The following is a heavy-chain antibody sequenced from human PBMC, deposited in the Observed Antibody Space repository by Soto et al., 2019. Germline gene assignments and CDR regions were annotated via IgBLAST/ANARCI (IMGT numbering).Heavy chain of an antibody. CDR2: ISGSGGST. CDR3: AKVLLSSGWYHYPPYYFDY. Sequence: EVQLLESGGGLVQPGGSLRLSCAASGFTFSSYAMSWVRQAPGKGLEWVSAISGSGGSTYYADSVKGRFTISRDNSKNTLYLQMNSLRAEDTAVYYCAKVLLSSGWYHYPPYYFDYWGQGTLVTVSS. V-gene: IGHV3-23*01. D-gene: IGHD6-19*01. J-gene: IGHJ4*02. CDR1: GFTFSSYA.